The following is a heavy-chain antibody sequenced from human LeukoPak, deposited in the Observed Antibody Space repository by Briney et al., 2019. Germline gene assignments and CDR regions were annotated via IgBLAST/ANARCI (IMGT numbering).Heavy chain of an antibody. CDR3: ARHKPTGSYPLEL. Sequence: SETLSLTCSVSGGSISSYYWSWLRQSPGKGLEWIGHIYFSGRTTYNPSLGSRLTISADTSTSQLSLKLSSVTAADTAVYYCARHKPTGSYPLELWGQGTLVTVSS. CDR1: GGSISSYY. D-gene: IGHD3-10*01. V-gene: IGHV4-59*08. CDR2: IYFSGRT. J-gene: IGHJ4*02.